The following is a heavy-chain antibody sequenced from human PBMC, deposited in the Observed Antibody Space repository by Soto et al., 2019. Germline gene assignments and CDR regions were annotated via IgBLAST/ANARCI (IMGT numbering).Heavy chain of an antibody. CDR3: ARDGGSYNWFDP. CDR1: GVSISSYY. CDR2: IYTSGST. J-gene: IGHJ5*02. D-gene: IGHD2-15*01. Sequence: SLTCTVSGVSISSYYWSWIRQPAGKGLEWIGRIYTSGSTNYNPSLKSRVTMSVDTSKNQFSLKLSSVTAADTAMYYCARDGGSYNWFDPWGQGTLVTVSS. V-gene: IGHV4-4*07.